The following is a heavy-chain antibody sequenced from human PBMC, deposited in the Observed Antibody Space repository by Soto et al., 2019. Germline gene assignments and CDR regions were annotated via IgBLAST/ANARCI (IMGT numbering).Heavy chain of an antibody. CDR3: ARDRVGYCSSTSCPRYYYYYIDV. CDR1: GFTFSSYG. Sequence: GGSLRLSCAASGFTFSSYGMHWVRQAPGKGLEWVAVIWYDGSNKYYADSVKGRFTISRDNSKNTLYLQMNSLRAEDTAVYYCARDRVGYCSSTSCPRYYYYYIDVWGKGTTVTVSS. V-gene: IGHV3-33*01. D-gene: IGHD2-2*01. CDR2: IWYDGSNK. J-gene: IGHJ6*03.